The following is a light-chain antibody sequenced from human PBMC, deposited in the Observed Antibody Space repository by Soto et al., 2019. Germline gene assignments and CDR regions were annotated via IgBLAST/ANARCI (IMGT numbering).Light chain of an antibody. CDR2: DGS. Sequence: DIQMTQSPSTLSASVGDRVTITCRASQSISNWLAWYQQKPGKAPNLLIFDGSSLESGVPSRFSGSGSETQFTLTISSLQSDDYATYYCQQYNTYWTFGQGTKVDIK. J-gene: IGKJ1*01. CDR1: QSISNW. V-gene: IGKV1-5*01. CDR3: QQYNTYWT.